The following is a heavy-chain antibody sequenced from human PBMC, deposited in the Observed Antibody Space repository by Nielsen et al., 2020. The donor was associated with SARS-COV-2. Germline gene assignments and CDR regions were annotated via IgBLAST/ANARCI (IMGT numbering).Heavy chain of an antibody. V-gene: IGHV3-23*01. D-gene: IGHD1-26*01. CDR3: AKPNSGSYYGYFDY. J-gene: IGHJ4*02. CDR2: ISGSGAYT. Sequence: GESLKISCAASGFTFSDYAMSWVRQAPGKGLEWVSTISGSGAYTYHADSVKGRFTISRDNSKNTLYLQMNSLRAEDTAVYYCAKPNSGSYYGYFDYWGQGTLVTVSS. CDR1: GFTFSDYA.